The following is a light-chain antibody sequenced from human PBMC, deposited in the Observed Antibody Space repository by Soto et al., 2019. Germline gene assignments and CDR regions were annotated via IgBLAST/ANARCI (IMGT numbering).Light chain of an antibody. CDR3: QTWGTGIHVV. V-gene: IGLV4-69*01. J-gene: IGLJ2*01. Sequence: QLVLTQSPSASASLGASVKLTCTLSSGHSNYAIAWHQQRPEKGPRFLMNLNSDGSHNKGDGIPDRFSGSSSGAERHLTISSLQSEDEADYYCQTWGTGIHVVFGGGTKLTVL. CDR1: SGHSNYA. CDR2: LNSDGSH.